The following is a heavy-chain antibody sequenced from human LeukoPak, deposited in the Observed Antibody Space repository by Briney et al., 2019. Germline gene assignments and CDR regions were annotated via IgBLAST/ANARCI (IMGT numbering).Heavy chain of an antibody. CDR3: ARNSGSYLYYYYYYMDV. J-gene: IGHJ6*03. CDR1: GGSFSGYY. V-gene: IGHV4-34*01. CDR2: INHSGST. D-gene: IGHD1-26*01. Sequence: PSETLSLTCAVYGGSFSGYYWSWIRQPPGKGLEWIGEINHSGSTNYNPSLKSRVTISVDTSKKQFSLKLSSVTAADTVVYYCARNSGSYLYYYYYYMDVWGKGTTVTVSS.